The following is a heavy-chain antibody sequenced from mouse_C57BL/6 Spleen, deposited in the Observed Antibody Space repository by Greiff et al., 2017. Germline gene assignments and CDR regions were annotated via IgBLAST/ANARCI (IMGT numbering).Heavy chain of an antibody. V-gene: IGHV1-26*01. Sequence: EVQLQQSGPELVKPGASVKISCKASGYTFTDYYMNWVKQSHGKSLEWIGDINPNNGGTSYNQKFKGKATLTVDKSSSTAYMELRSLTSEDSAVYYCARLWNDSDYFDYWGQGTTLTVSS. CDR1: GYTFTDYY. J-gene: IGHJ2*01. CDR3: ARLWNDSDYFDY. CDR2: INPNNGGT. D-gene: IGHD2-4*01.